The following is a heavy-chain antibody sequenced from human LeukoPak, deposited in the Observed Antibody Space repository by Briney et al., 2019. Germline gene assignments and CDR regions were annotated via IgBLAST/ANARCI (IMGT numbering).Heavy chain of an antibody. D-gene: IGHD5-12*01. V-gene: IGHV3-48*01. CDR1: GFTFSTYM. CDR3: VREVAY. Sequence: GGSLRLSCAASGFTFSTYMMNWVRQAPGKGLEWLSYISSDSGAIYYADSVKDRFTISRDNAQKSLYLQMNNLRVEDTAVSYCVREVAYWGQGALVTVSS. CDR2: ISSDSGAI. J-gene: IGHJ4*02.